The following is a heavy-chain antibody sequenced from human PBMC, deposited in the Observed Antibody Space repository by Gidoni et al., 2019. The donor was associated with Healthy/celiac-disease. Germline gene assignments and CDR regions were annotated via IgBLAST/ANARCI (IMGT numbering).Heavy chain of an antibody. J-gene: IGHJ4*02. CDR3: ARGAPVLLWFGEYGFDY. CDR1: AFTFSSYA. V-gene: IGHV3-30-3*01. D-gene: IGHD3-10*01. Sequence: QVQLVESGGGVVQPGRSLRLSCAAPAFTFSSYAMHWVRQAPGQGLEWVAVCAYDRRNKYYADSVKGRFTISRDNSKNTLYLQRNSLRAEDTAGYYCARGAPVLLWFGEYGFDYWGQGTLVTVSS. CDR2: CAYDRRNK.